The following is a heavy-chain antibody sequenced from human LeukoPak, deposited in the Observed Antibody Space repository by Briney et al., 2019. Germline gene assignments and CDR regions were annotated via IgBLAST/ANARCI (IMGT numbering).Heavy chain of an antibody. D-gene: IGHD2-15*01. CDR1: GFTFSSYS. V-gene: IGHV3-21*01. J-gene: IGHJ4*02. CDR2: ISSSSYI. Sequence: GGSLRLSCAASGFTFSSYSMNWVRQAPGKGLEWVSSISSSSYIYYADSVKGRFTISRDNAKNSLYLQTNSLRAEDTAVYYCARDGYCSGGSCHRGVDYWGQGTLVTVSS. CDR3: ARDGYCSGGSCHRGVDY.